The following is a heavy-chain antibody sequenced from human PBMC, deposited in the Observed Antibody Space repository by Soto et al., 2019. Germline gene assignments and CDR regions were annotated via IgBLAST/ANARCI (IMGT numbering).Heavy chain of an antibody. V-gene: IGHV4-4*02. J-gene: IGHJ3*02. CDR2: IYHSGST. D-gene: IGHD2-15*01. CDR1: GGSISSSNW. CDR3: ARDTKYCSGGSCDAFDI. Sequence: QVQLQESGPGLVKPSGTLSLTCAVSGGSISSSNWWSWVRQPPGKGLEWIGEIYHSGSTNYNPSLKRRATISVDKSENRFSLKLSSVTAADTAVYYCARDTKYCSGGSCDAFDIWGQGTMVTVSS.